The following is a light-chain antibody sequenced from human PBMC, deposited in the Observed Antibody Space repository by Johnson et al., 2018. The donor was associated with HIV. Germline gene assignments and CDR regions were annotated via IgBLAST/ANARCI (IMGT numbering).Light chain of an antibody. V-gene: IGLV1-51*01. CDR3: GTWDSSRRTGF. J-gene: IGLJ1*01. Sequence: QSVLTQPPSVSAAPGQKVTISCSGSSSNIGNNYVSWYQQLPGTAPKLLIYDNNKRPSGIPDRISGSKSGTSATLGITGLQTGDEADYYCGTWDSSRRTGFLGTGTKVTVL. CDR1: SSNIGNNY. CDR2: DNN.